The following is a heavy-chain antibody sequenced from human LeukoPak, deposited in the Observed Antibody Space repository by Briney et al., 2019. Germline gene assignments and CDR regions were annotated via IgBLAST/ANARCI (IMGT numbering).Heavy chain of an antibody. CDR2: IWYGGSNK. Sequence: PGGSLRLSCAASGFTFSSYAMHWVRQAPGKGLEWVAVIWYGGSNKYYADSVKGRFTISRDNSKNTLYLQMNSLRAEDTAVYYCAKDHGVVGSYYMDVWGKGTTVTVSS. D-gene: IGHD3-3*01. CDR1: GFTFSSYA. J-gene: IGHJ6*03. CDR3: AKDHGVVGSYYMDV. V-gene: IGHV3-30*02.